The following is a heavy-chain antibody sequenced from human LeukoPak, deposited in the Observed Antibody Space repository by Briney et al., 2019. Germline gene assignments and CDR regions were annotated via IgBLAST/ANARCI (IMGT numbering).Heavy chain of an antibody. CDR2: IYYSGST. CDR1: GGSISSNGYY. V-gene: IGHV4-39*07. Sequence: SETLSLTCTVSGGSISSNGYYWGWIRQPPGKGLEWIGSIYYSGSTFDNPSLKSRVTISLDKSRNQFSLKLSSVTAADTAVYYCASNQWPSWYFDLWGRGTLVTVSA. CDR3: ASNQWPSWYFDL. J-gene: IGHJ2*01. D-gene: IGHD6-19*01.